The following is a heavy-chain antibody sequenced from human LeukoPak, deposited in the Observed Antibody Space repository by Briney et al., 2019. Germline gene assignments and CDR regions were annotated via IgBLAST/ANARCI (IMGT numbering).Heavy chain of an antibody. D-gene: IGHD4-23*01. V-gene: IGHV3-21*05. Sequence: GGSLRLSCAASGFTLGSYSMTWVRQAPGKGLEWVSYISGSSSHTNYADSVKGRFNISRDNAKNSLYLQMNSLRVEDTAVYYCARDGNTVVNGVFEYWGQGTLVTVSS. J-gene: IGHJ4*02. CDR2: ISGSSSHT. CDR1: GFTLGSYS. CDR3: ARDGNTVVNGVFEY.